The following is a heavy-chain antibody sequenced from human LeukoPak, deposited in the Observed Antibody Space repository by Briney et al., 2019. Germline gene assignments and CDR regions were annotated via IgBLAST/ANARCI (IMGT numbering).Heavy chain of an antibody. D-gene: IGHD6-13*01. J-gene: IGHJ4*02. CDR3: ARAPSGAAAGTPPRHLRHISAYFDY. CDR2: IYHSGST. V-gene: IGHV4-38-2*02. Sequence: PSETLSLTCTVSGYSISSGYYWGWIQQPPGKGLEWIGSIYHSGSTYYNPSLKSRVTISVDTSKNQFSLKLSSVTAADTAVYYCARAPSGAAAGTPPRHLRHISAYFDYWGQGTLVTVSS. CDR1: GYSISSGYY.